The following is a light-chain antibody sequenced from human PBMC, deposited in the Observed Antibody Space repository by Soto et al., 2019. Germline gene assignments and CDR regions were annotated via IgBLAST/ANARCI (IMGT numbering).Light chain of an antibody. CDR2: DAS. V-gene: IGKV1-39*01. Sequence: IQMTQSASTLSASLVDTVIISCRASQAISVSLAWYRQKPGKAPNLLIYDASTLQEGVPSRFSGSGSGTDFTLTISSLQPEDFATYYCQQSYSTPPTFGQGTKVDIK. CDR3: QQSYSTPPT. CDR1: QAISVS. J-gene: IGKJ1*01.